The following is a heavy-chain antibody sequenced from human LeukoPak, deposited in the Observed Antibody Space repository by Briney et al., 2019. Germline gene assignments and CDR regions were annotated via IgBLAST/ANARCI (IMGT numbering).Heavy chain of an antibody. V-gene: IGHV3-23*01. D-gene: IGHD6-19*01. Sequence: PGGSLRLSCAATGFTFSSYAMSWVRQAPGKGLEWVSAISGSGGSTYYADSVKGRFTISRDNSKNTLYLQMNSLRAEDTAVYYCAKLPRKQWLADNWGQGTLVTVSS. CDR3: AKLPRKQWLADN. CDR2: ISGSGGST. J-gene: IGHJ4*02. CDR1: GFTFSSYA.